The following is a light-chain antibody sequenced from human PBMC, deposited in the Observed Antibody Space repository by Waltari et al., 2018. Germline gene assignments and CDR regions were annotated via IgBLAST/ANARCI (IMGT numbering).Light chain of an antibody. V-gene: IGLV1-51*02. CDR3: GTWDNTLSAV. CDR1: TSNLGNNY. CDR2: GND. J-gene: IGLJ2*01. Sequence: QSVLTQPPSVSAAPGQKVTISCSGSTSNLGNNYVSWDQQFPGAAPKVLIYGNDKRTTGIPDRFSGSKSGTSATLEITGLQTGDEADYYCGTWDNTLSAVFGGGTKVTVL.